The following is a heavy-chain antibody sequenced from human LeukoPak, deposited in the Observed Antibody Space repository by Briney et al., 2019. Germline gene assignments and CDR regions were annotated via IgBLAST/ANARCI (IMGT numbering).Heavy chain of an antibody. D-gene: IGHD2-21*02. V-gene: IGHV3-23*01. CDR2: ISGSGGAT. Sequence: GGSLRPSCAASGVSFSSYTMMWVRQAPGKGLEWVSAISGSGGATNYADSVKGRFTISRDNAKNTLYLQMDSLRVEDTAVYYCARGSHCGGDCYSLFESWGQGTLATVSS. J-gene: IGHJ1*01. CDR3: ARGSHCGGDCYSLFES. CDR1: GVSFSSYT.